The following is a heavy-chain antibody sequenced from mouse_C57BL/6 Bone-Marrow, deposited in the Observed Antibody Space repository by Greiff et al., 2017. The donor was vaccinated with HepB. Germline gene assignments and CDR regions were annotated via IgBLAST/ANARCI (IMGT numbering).Heavy chain of an antibody. CDR1: GFTFSDYG. V-gene: IGHV5-15*01. Sequence: EVMLVDSGGGLVQPGGSLKLSCAASGFTFSDYGMAWVRQAPRKGPEWVAFISNLAYSIYYADTVTGRFTISRENAKNTLYLEMSSLRSEDTAMYYCARHGSSYGGWYFDVWGTGTTVTVSS. CDR3: ARHGSSYGGWYFDV. J-gene: IGHJ1*03. D-gene: IGHD1-1*01. CDR2: ISNLAYSI.